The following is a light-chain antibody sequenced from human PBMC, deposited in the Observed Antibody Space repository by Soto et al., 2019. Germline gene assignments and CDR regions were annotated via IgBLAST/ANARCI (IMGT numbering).Light chain of an antibody. J-gene: IGLJ2*01. Sequence: QSALTQPASVSGSPGQSITISCTGTSSDVGGYNYVSWYQQHPGKAPKLVIYDVSNRHSGVSNRFSGSKSGNTASLTISGLRAEDDADYYCSSFASSNTVIFGGGTKLTVL. CDR2: DVS. CDR3: SSFASSNTVI. CDR1: SSDVGGYNY. V-gene: IGLV2-14*01.